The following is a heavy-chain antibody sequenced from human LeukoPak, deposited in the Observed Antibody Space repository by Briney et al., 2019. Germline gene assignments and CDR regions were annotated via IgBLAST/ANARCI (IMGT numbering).Heavy chain of an antibody. V-gene: IGHV3-15*01. CDR2: IKSKTDGGTT. D-gene: IGHD3-10*01. CDR1: GFTFSNAW. J-gene: IGHJ4*02. Sequence: GGSLRLSCAASGFTFSNAWMSWVRQAPGKGLEWVGRIKSKTDGGTTDYAAPVKGRFTISRDDSKNTLYLQMNSLKTEDTAVYYCTKERYYYGSGSYYNGDYWGQGTLVTVSS. CDR3: TKERYYYGSGSYYNGDY.